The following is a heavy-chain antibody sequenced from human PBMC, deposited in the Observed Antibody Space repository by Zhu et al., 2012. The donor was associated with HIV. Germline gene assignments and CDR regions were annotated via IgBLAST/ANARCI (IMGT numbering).Heavy chain of an antibody. J-gene: IGHJ6*03. Sequence: QVQLQESGPGLVKPSETLSLTCTVSRYSIISGYYWGWVRQSPGKGLEWIGAVYYSGTTYYNPSLKNRVSISVDASGEQFSLKLFSVTAVDTAIYYCARHDHYSYYMDVWGRGTTVAVSS. CDR2: VYYSGTT. V-gene: IGHV4-38-2*02. CDR1: RYSIISGYY. CDR3: ARHDHYSYYMDV.